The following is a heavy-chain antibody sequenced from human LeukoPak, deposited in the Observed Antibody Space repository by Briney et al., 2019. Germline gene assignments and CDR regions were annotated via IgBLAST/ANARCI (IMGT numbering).Heavy chain of an antibody. CDR2: ISGSGGST. D-gene: IGHD5-24*01. J-gene: IGHJ4*02. CDR3: AKDQRWLQSTESPFDY. Sequence: GGSLRLSCAASGFTFSSYAMSWVRQAPGKGLEWVSAISGSGGSTYYADSVKGRFTTSRDNSKNTLYLQMNSLRAEDTAVYYCAKDQRWLQSTESPFDYWGQGTLVTVSS. V-gene: IGHV3-23*01. CDR1: GFTFSSYA.